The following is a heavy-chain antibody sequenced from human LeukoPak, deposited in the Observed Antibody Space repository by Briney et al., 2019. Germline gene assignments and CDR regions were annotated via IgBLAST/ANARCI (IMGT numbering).Heavy chain of an antibody. D-gene: IGHD1-1*01. CDR3: ARRGVDWKRGFDP. CDR1: GGSFSGYY. V-gene: IGHV4-34*01. J-gene: IGHJ5*02. Sequence: SETLSLTCAVYGGSFSGYYWSWIRQPPGKGLEWIGEINHSGSTNYNPSLKSRVTISVDTSKNQFSLKLSSVTAADTAVYYCARRGVDWKRGFDPWGQGTLVTVSS. CDR2: INHSGST.